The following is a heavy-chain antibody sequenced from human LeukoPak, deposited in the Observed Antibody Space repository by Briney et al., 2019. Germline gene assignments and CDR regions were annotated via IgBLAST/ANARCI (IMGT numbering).Heavy chain of an antibody. CDR2: IYHTGST. CDR3: ARDKDDYVWGTYRW. Sequence: SDTLSLTCAVSGYSISSGYYRGWVRPAPGKGLEWIGIIYHTGSTDYNPSLKSRLTISVDMSKNQFSLNLRSVTAADTAVYYCARDKDDYVWGTYRWWGQGMLVTVSS. D-gene: IGHD3-16*02. CDR1: GYSISSGYY. V-gene: IGHV4-38-2*01. J-gene: IGHJ4*02.